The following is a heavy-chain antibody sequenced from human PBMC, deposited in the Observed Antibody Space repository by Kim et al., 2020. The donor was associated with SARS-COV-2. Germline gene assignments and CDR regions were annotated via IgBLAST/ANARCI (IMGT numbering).Heavy chain of an antibody. D-gene: IGHD6-19*01. J-gene: IGHJ5*02. CDR2: INHSGST. CDR3: ARGRYSSGWFGSRNWFDP. V-gene: IGHV4-34*01. CDR1: GGSFSGYY. Sequence: SETLSLTCAVYGGSFSGYYWSWIRQPPGKGLEWIGEINHSGSTNYNPSLKSRVTISVDTSKNQFSLKLSSVTAADTAGYYCARGRYSSGWFGSRNWFDPWGQGTLVTVSS.